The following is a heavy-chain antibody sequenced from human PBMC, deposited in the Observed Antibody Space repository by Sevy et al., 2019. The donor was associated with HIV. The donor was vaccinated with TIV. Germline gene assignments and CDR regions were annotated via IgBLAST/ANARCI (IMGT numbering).Heavy chain of an antibody. CDR2: LNPSSSNT. D-gene: IGHD6-13*01. J-gene: IGHJ3*02. Sequence: ASVKVSCKASGYSFSVYDINWVRQVTGQGLEWMGWLNPSSSNTGYAENFQGRVTFTMDSSTSTGYMEMSSLRSEDTAVYYCAGAAACAYDGFDIWGQGTLVTVSS. CDR1: GYSFSVYD. CDR3: AGAAACAYDGFDI. V-gene: IGHV1-8*03.